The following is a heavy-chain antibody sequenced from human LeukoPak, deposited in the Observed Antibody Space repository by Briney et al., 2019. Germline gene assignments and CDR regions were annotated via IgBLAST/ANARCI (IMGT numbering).Heavy chain of an antibody. CDR1: GGSIRAGSYY. CDR3: ARDSSSPRVKYFHH. J-gene: IGHJ1*01. Sequence: SQTLSLTCTVSGGSIRAGSYYWRWIRQPAGKELQWIGRIFTSGSTNYNPSLKSRVTISVDTSKNQFSLKLSSVTAADTAVYYCARDSSSPRVKYFHHWGQGTLVTVSS. CDR2: IFTSGST. V-gene: IGHV4-61*02. D-gene: IGHD6-6*01.